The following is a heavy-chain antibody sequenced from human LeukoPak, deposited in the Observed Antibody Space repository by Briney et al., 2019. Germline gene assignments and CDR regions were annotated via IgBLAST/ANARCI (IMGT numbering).Heavy chain of an antibody. CDR1: GGSISSYY. V-gene: IGHV4-59*08. J-gene: IGHJ4*02. Sequence: SETLSLTCTVSGGSISSYYWSWIRQPPGKGLEWIGYVYYSGSTNYNPSLKGRVTISVDTSKNQFSLKLSSVTAADTDVYSCASSRITMVRGVTFDYWGQGTLVTVSS. CDR3: ASSRITMVRGVTFDY. CDR2: VYYSGST. D-gene: IGHD3-10*01.